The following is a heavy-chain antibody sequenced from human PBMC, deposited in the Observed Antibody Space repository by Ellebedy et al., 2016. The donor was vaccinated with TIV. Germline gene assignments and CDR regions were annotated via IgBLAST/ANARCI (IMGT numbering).Heavy chain of an antibody. CDR1: EFTFSGYS. J-gene: IGHJ4*02. CDR3: ARDTGTTPQFDY. CDR2: ISSSGSSM. D-gene: IGHD1-1*01. Sequence: PGGSLRLSCAASEFTFSGYSMNWVRQAPGQGLEWVSHISSSGSSMYYADSVKGRFTISRDNARNSLYPQMNALRAEDTAVYYCARDTGTTPQFDYWGQGALVTVSS. V-gene: IGHV3-48*04.